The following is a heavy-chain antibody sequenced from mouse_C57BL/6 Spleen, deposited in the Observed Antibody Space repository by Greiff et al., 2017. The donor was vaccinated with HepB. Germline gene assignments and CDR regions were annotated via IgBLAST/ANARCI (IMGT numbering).Heavy chain of an antibody. CDR3: ARRASSGYWFAY. V-gene: IGHV5-6*02. J-gene: IGHJ3*01. CDR2: ISSGGSYT. CDR1: GFTFSSYG. D-gene: IGHD3-2*02. Sequence: EVKVVESGGDLVKPGGSLKLSCAASGFTFSSYGMSWVRQTPDKRLEWVATISSGGSYTYYPDSVKGRFTISRDNAKNTLYLQMSSLKSEDTAMYYCARRASSGYWFAYWGQGTLVTVSA.